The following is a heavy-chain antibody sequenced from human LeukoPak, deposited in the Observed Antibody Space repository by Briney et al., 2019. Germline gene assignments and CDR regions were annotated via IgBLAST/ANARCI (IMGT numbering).Heavy chain of an antibody. Sequence: GGSLRLSCAASGXTFSSYGMHWVRQAPGKGQEWVAVIWYDGSNKYYADSVKGRFTISRDNSKNTLYLQMNSLRAEDTAVYYCAREDDLGAFDIWGRGTMVTVSS. CDR3: AREDDLGAFDI. V-gene: IGHV3-33*01. J-gene: IGHJ3*02. CDR2: IWYDGSNK. CDR1: GXTFSSYG. D-gene: IGHD1-1*01.